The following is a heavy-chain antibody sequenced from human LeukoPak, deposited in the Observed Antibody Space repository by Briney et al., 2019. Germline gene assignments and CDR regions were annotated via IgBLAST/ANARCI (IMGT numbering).Heavy chain of an antibody. J-gene: IGHJ4*02. V-gene: IGHV3-53*04. CDR2: IYSGGTT. Sequence: GGSQRLSCAASGFTVSTNCMTWVRQAPGKGLEWVSTIYSGGTTYYADSVMGRFTISRHNSRNTLYLQMNSLRAEDTAVYYCARADTVMAYYFDLWGQGTLVTVSS. CDR3: ARADTVMAYYFDL. CDR1: GFTVSTNC. D-gene: IGHD5-18*01.